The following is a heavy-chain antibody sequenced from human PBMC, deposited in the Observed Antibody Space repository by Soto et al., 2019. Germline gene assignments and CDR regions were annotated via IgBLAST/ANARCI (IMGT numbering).Heavy chain of an antibody. Sequence: ESGGGLVQPGGSLRLSCAASGFTFSSYWMSWVRQAPGKGLEWVANIKQDGSEKYYVDSVKGRFTISRDNAKNSLYLQMNSLRAEDTAVYYCARVVVVPAAIPWDYYYYGMDVWGQGTTVTVSS. J-gene: IGHJ6*02. CDR2: IKQDGSEK. CDR3: ARVVVVPAAIPWDYYYYGMDV. CDR1: GFTFSSYW. D-gene: IGHD2-2*01. V-gene: IGHV3-7*03.